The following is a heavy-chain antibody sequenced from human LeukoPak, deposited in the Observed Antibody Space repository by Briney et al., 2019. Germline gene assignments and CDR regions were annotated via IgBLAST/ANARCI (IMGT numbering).Heavy chain of an antibody. CDR3: ARHTAEKYNWFDR. CDR2: IYTSGST. V-gene: IGHV4-61*02. D-gene: IGHD5-24*01. CDR1: GGSISSGSYY. Sequence: SETLSLTCTVSGGSISSGSYYWSWIRQPAGKGLEWIGRIYTSGSTNYNPSLKSRVTISVDTSKNQFSLKLSSVTAADTAVYYCARHTAEKYNWFDRWGQGTLVTVSS. J-gene: IGHJ5*02.